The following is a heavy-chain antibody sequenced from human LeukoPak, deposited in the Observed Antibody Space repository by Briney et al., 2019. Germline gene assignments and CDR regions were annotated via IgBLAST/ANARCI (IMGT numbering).Heavy chain of an antibody. CDR2: IYYSGST. CDR3: ARWWNYYDSSGSPAGGAFDI. CDR1: GGSISSYY. Sequence: SETLSLPCTVPGGSISSYYWSWLRQPPGKGLEWIGYIYYSGSTNYNPSLKSRVTISVDTSKNQFSLKLSSVTAADTAVYYCARWWNYYDSSGSPAGGAFDIWGQGTMVTVSS. D-gene: IGHD3-22*01. V-gene: IGHV4-59*01. J-gene: IGHJ3*02.